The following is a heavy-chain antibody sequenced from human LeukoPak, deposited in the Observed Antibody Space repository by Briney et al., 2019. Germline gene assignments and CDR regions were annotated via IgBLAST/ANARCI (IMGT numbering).Heavy chain of an antibody. V-gene: IGHV3-23*01. Sequence: GGSLRLSCAASGFTFRSCAMNWVRQAPGKGLEWVSTISGGGISTYYADSVKGRFTISRDNSKNTLYLQMNSLRAEDTAVYYCAKGIYGSGTYLPDPFDYWGQGTLVTVSS. D-gene: IGHD3-10*01. CDR1: GFTFRSCA. J-gene: IGHJ4*02. CDR2: ISGGGIST. CDR3: AKGIYGSGTYLPDPFDY.